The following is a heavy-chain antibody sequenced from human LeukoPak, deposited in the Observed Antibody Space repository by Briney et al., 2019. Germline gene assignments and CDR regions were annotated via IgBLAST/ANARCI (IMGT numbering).Heavy chain of an antibody. CDR1: GFTFSSYE. CDR3: ARKYSSGY. CDR2: ITSSGSTT. Sequence: GGSLRLSCAASGFTFSSYEMHWVRQAPGKGLEWISYITSSGSTTYYADSVKGRFTISRDNAKNSLYLQVNSLRAEDTAVYYCARKYSSGYWGQGTLVTVSS. D-gene: IGHD3-9*01. J-gene: IGHJ4*02. V-gene: IGHV3-48*03.